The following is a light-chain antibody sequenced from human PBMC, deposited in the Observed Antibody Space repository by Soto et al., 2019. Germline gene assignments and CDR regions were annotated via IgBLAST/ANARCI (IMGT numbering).Light chain of an antibody. Sequence: QSVLTQPPSVSGAPGQRVTISCTGSSSNIGAGYDVHWYQQLPGTAPKLLIYGNSNRTSGVPDRFSGSKSGTSASLAITGLQAEAEADYYCQSYDSSLSGLLFGGGTKVTVL. CDR1: SSNIGAGYD. V-gene: IGLV1-40*01. CDR2: GNS. CDR3: QSYDSSLSGLL. J-gene: IGLJ2*01.